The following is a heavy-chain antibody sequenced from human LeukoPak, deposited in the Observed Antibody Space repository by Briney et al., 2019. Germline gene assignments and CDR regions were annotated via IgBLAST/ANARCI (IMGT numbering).Heavy chain of an antibody. CDR2: ISGSGGST. CDR3: ARDLDSDGLFDY. V-gene: IGHV3-23*01. J-gene: IGHJ4*02. CDR1: GFTFSSYA. D-gene: IGHD5-24*01. Sequence: GGSLRLSCAASGFTFSSYAMSWVRQAPGKGLEWVSAISGSGGSTYYADSVKGRFTISRDNSKNTLYLQMNSLRAEDTAVYYCARDLDSDGLFDYWGQGTLVTVSS.